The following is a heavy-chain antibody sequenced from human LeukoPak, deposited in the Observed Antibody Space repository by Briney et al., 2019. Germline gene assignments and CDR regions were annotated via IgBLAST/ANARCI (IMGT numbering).Heavy chain of an antibody. V-gene: IGHV5-51*01. D-gene: IGHD2-21*02. CDR3: ARSPEVGTAIPGAFDI. Sequence: PGESLKISCKGSGYSFTSYWIGWVRQMPGKGLEWMGIIYPGDSDTRYSPSFQGQVTISADKSISTAYLQWSSLKASDTAMYYCARSPEVGTAIPGAFDIWGQGTMVTVSS. CDR2: IYPGDSDT. CDR1: GYSFTSYW. J-gene: IGHJ3*02.